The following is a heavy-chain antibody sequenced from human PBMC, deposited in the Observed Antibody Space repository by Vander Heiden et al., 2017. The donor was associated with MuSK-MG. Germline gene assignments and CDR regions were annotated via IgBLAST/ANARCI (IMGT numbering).Heavy chain of an antibody. CDR1: GLPFSSYA. Sequence: EVPLLESGGGLVQPGGALRVPCAASGLPFSSYAMSWVRQAPGKGLEWVSAINNGGGSTYYADSVKGRFTISRDNSKNTLYLQMNSLRAEDTAVYYCARRGREMSDWGQGTLVTVSS. CDR2: INNGGGST. D-gene: IGHD6-25*01. J-gene: IGHJ4*02. V-gene: IGHV3-23*01. CDR3: ARRGREMSD.